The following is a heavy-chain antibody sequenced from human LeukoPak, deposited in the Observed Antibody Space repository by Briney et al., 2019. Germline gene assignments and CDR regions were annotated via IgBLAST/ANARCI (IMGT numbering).Heavy chain of an antibody. V-gene: IGHV4-39*01. D-gene: IGHD5-12*01. CDR3: ARYIVATIIRGAFDI. J-gene: IGHJ3*02. CDR1: GGSISSSSYY. CDR2: IYYSGST. Sequence: PSESLSLTCTVSGGSISSSSYYWGWIRQPPGKGLEWIGSIYYSGSTYYNPSLKSRVTISVDTSKNQFSLKLSSVTAADTAVYYCARYIVATIIRGAFDIWGQGTMVTVSS.